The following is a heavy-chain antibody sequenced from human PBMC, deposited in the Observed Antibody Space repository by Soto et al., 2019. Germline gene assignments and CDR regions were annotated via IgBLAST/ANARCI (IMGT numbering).Heavy chain of an antibody. CDR2: INSDGSST. D-gene: IGHD3-3*01. J-gene: IGHJ6*02. Sequence: GSLRLSCAASGFTFSSYWMHWVRQAPGKGLVWVSRINSDGSSTSYADSVKGRFTISRDNAKNTLYLQMNSLRAEDTAVYYCARDQESITIFGVVIGTDYGMDVWGQGTTVTVSS. CDR3: ARDQESITIFGVVIGTDYGMDV. CDR1: GFTFSSYW. V-gene: IGHV3-74*01.